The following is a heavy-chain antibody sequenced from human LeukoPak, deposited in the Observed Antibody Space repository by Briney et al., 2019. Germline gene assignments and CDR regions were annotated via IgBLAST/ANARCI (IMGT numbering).Heavy chain of an antibody. Sequence: SETLSLTCTVYGGSFSGYYWSWIRQPPGKGLEWIGEINRSGSTNYNPSLKSRVTISVDTSKKQFSPKLSSVTAADTAVYYCATNYYDSSGYVPNWGQGTLVTVSS. CDR2: INRSGST. D-gene: IGHD3-22*01. CDR3: ATNYYDSSGYVPN. V-gene: IGHV4-34*01. CDR1: GGSFSGYY. J-gene: IGHJ4*02.